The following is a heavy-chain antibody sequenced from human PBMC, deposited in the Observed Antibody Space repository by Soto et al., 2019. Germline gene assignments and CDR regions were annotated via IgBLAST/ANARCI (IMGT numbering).Heavy chain of an antibody. V-gene: IGHV3-9*01. Sequence: SLRLSCAASGFTFGDYAMHWVRQAPGKGLEWVSGISWNGGTIAYADSVKGRFTISRDNSKNTLYLQMNSLRAEDTAVYYCARDGDYCTHRVCYLNYFDYWGQGTLVTVSS. CDR3: ARDGDYCTHRVCYLNYFDY. CDR2: ISWNGGTI. J-gene: IGHJ4*02. D-gene: IGHD2-8*01. CDR1: GFTFGDYA.